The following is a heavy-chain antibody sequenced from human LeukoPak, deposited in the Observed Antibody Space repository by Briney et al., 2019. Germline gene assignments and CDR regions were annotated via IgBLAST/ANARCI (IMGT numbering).Heavy chain of an antibody. D-gene: IGHD5-18*01. CDR1: GVPFSTYW. V-gene: IGHV3-74*01. CDR2: INSDGSGT. J-gene: IGHJ5*02. Sequence: PGGSLGLSCAASGVPFSTYWMHWVRQAPGKGLVWVARINSDGSGTSYADSVKGRFTISRDDAMNTLDLQKRSLRAEHAALYYCVTDGDTALVTFDLWGQGSLVTVSS. CDR3: VTDGDTALVTFDL.